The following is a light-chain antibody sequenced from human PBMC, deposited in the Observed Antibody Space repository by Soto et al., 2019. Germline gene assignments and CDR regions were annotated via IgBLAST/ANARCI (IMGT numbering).Light chain of an antibody. Sequence: EIVLTQSPGTLSLSPGERATLSCRASQSVGRDYLAWYQQKPGQAPRLLIFHASSRATGIPDRYSGSGSGTDFTLTISRLEPEDFAEFYCQQYASSPRTVGGGTKVEIK. J-gene: IGKJ4*01. CDR2: HAS. CDR3: QQYASSPRT. V-gene: IGKV3-20*01. CDR1: QSVGRDY.